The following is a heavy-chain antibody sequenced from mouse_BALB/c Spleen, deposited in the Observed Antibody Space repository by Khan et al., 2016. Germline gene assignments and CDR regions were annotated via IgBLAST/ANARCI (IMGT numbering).Heavy chain of an antibody. CDR2: IYPGDGDT. CDR3: ARGGYGNYVFAY. D-gene: IGHD2-1*01. CDR1: GYTFTSYW. V-gene: IGHV1-87*01. J-gene: IGHJ3*01. Sequence: QVQLQQPGAELARPGASVKLSCKASGYTFTSYWMQWVKQRPGQGLQWIGTIYPGDGDTRYTQKFKGKATLTADKSSSTAYMQLSSLASEDSTVYYCARGGYGNYVFAYWGQVTLVTVSA.